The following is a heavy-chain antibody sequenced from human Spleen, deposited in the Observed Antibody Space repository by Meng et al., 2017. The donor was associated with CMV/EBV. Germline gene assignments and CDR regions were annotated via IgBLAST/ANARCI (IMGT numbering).Heavy chain of an antibody. J-gene: IGHJ4*02. CDR3: ARGRRDGYNRRSPFDY. CDR2: INHRGSP. Sequence: SETLSLTCAVYGEVFSGYYWFWVRQPPGKGLEWIGEINHRGSPNYNPSLKSRVTISVDTSKNQFSLKLSSVTAADTAVYYCARGRRDGYNRRSPFDYWGQGTLVTVSS. D-gene: IGHD5-24*01. V-gene: IGHV4-34*01. CDR1: GEVFSGYY.